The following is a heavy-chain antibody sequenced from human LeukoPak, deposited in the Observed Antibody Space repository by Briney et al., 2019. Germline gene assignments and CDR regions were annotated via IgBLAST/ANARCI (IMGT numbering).Heavy chain of an antibody. V-gene: IGHV3-21*01. Sequence: PGGSLRLSCAASGFTFSSYSMNWVRQAPGKGLEWVSSISSSSSYIYYADSVKGRFTISRDNAKNSLYLQMNSLRAEDTAVYYCARDLEGGSYHFDYWGQGTLVTVSS. CDR3: ARDLEGGSYHFDY. J-gene: IGHJ4*02. CDR1: GFTFSSYS. D-gene: IGHD1-26*01. CDR2: ISSSSSYI.